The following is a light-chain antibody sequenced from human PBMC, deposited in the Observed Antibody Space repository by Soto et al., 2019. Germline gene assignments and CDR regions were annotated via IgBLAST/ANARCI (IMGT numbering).Light chain of an antibody. CDR2: GAS. CDR3: QQYANSPFT. J-gene: IGKJ2*01. Sequence: EIVLTQSPGTLPLSPGERATLSCRASQSVSSNYFVWYQQKPGQAPRPLISGASSRATGIPDRFSGSGSGTDFTLTISRLEPEDFAVYYCQQYANSPFTFGQGTKLEIK. V-gene: IGKV3-20*01. CDR1: QSVSSNY.